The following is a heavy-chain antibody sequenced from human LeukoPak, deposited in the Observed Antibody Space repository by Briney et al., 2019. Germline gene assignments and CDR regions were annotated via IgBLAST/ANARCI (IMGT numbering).Heavy chain of an antibody. CDR2: ITWSGGST. D-gene: IGHD6-6*01. V-gene: IGHV3-20*04. J-gene: IGHJ4*02. CDR3: ARAFRYSTSSRTFDY. CDR1: GFPFDDYG. Sequence: GGSLRLSCAASGFPFDDYGMSWVRHAPGEGLEWVSDITWSGGSTGYADSVKGRFTISRDSARDSLYLQMNSLRAEDTAFYYCARAFRYSTSSRTFDYWGQGTLVTVSS.